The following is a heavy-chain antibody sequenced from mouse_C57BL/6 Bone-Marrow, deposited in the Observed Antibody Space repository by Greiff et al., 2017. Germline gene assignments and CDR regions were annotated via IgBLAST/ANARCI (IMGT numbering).Heavy chain of an antibody. CDR1: GFTFSDYY. J-gene: IGHJ2*01. CDR2: INYDGSST. V-gene: IGHV5-16*01. CDR3: ARDRDGYSFDY. D-gene: IGHD2-3*01. Sequence: EVKLVESEGGLVQPGSSMKLSCTASGFTFSDYYMAWVRQVPEKGLEWVANINYDGSSTYYLDSLKSRFIISRDNAKNILYLQMSSLKSEDTATYYCARDRDGYSFDYWGQGTTLTGSS.